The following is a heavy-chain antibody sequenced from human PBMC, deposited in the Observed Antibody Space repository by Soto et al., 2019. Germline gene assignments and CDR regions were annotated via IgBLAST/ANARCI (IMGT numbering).Heavy chain of an antibody. J-gene: IGHJ4*02. D-gene: IGHD5-18*01. V-gene: IGHV2-70*01. CDR1: GFSLSTSGMC. CDR2: IDWDDDK. Sequence: SGPTLVNPTQTLTLTCTFSGFSLSTSGMCVSWIRQPPGKALEWLALIDWDDDKYYSTSLKTRLTISKDTSKNQVVLTMTNMDPVDTAAYYCARMGYSYGSFDYWGQGTLVTVSS. CDR3: ARMGYSYGSFDY.